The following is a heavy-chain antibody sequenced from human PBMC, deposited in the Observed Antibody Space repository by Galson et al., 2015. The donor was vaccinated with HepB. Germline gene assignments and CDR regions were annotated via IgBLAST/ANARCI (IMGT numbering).Heavy chain of an antibody. CDR1: GFTFSSYA. Sequence: SLRLSCAASGFTFSSYAMHWVRQAPGKGLEWVAVISYDGSNKYYADSVKGRFTISRDNSKNTLYLQMNSLRAEDTAVYYCARARNYYGSGFPGGYWGQGTLVTVSS. CDR2: ISYDGSNK. CDR3: ARARNYYGSGFPGGY. V-gene: IGHV3-30-3*01. D-gene: IGHD3-10*01. J-gene: IGHJ4*02.